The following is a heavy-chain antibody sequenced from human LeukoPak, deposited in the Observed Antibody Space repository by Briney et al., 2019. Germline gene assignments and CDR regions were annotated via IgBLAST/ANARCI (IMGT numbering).Heavy chain of an antibody. J-gene: IGHJ4*02. V-gene: IGHV4-59*05. D-gene: IGHD4-17*01. CDR1: GGSISNYY. CDR2: IYYSGST. Sequence: KPSETLSLTCTVSGGSISNYYWSWIRQPPGRGLEWIGSIYYSGSTYYNPSLKSRVTISVDTSKNQFSLKLSSVTAADTAVYYCASTDYGDYERFDYWGQGTLVTVSS. CDR3: ASTDYGDYERFDY.